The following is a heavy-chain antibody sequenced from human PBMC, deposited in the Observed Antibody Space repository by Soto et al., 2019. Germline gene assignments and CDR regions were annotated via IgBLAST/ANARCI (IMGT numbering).Heavy chain of an antibody. CDR2: IIPIQGKA. CDR3: AKSLLFVDHGYMDV. D-gene: IGHD2-21*01. V-gene: IGHV1-69*02. CDR1: GGSFTSYS. Sequence: QVQLVQSGAELKKPGSSVKVSCEASGGSFTSYSFTWVRQAPGQGLEWMGRIIPIQGKANYALKFQDRVTITAERATRTGYMELTSLRPEDTAVYFCAKSLLFVDHGYMDVWGKGTTVTVSS. J-gene: IGHJ6*03.